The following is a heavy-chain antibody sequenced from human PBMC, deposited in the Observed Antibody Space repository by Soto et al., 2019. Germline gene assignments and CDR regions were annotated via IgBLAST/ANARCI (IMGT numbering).Heavy chain of an antibody. Sequence: ASVKVSCKASGYTFTSYGISWVRQAPGQGLEWMGWISAYNGNTNYAQKLQGRVTMTTDPSTSTAYMELRSLRSDDTAVYYCARARDFDWLLSLFDYWGQGTLVTVSS. D-gene: IGHD3-9*01. V-gene: IGHV1-18*01. CDR3: ARARDFDWLLSLFDY. CDR1: GYTFTSYG. CDR2: ISAYNGNT. J-gene: IGHJ4*02.